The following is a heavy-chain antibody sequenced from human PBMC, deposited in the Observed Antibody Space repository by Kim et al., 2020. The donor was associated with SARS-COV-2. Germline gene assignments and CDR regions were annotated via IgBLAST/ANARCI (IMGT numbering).Heavy chain of an antibody. J-gene: IGHJ2*01. D-gene: IGHD5-12*01. V-gene: IGHV3-53*01. Sequence: GGSLRLSCAASGFTVSSNYMSWVRQAPGKGLEWVSVIYSGGSTYYADSVKGRFTISRDNSKNTLYLQMNSLRAEDTAVYYCARGGYSGYGRYWYFDLWGRGTLVTVSS. CDR2: IYSGGST. CDR1: GFTVSSNY. CDR3: ARGGYSGYGRYWYFDL.